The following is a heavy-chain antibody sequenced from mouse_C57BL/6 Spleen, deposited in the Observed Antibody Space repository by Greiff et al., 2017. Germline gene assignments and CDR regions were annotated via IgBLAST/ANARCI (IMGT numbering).Heavy chain of an antibody. Sequence: EVKVVESGGGLVKPGGSLKLSCAASGFTFSDYGMHWVRQAPEKGLEWVAYISSGSSTIYYADTVKGRVTISRDNAKNNLFLQMTSLRFEDTAMYYCARGITTVMDYWGQGTSVTVSS. CDR3: ARGITTVMDY. V-gene: IGHV5-17*01. J-gene: IGHJ4*01. D-gene: IGHD1-1*01. CDR1: GFTFSDYG. CDR2: ISSGSSTI.